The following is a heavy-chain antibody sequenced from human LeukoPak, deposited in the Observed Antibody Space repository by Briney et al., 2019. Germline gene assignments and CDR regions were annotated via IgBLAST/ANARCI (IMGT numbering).Heavy chain of an antibody. CDR1: KFTFSSYG. D-gene: IGHD3-22*01. V-gene: IGHV3-30*02. CDR3: ARSYYEYYYDSSGYYRPYFDY. J-gene: IGHJ4*02. Sequence: GGSLRLSCAASKFTFSSYGIHWVRQAPGKGLEWVAFIRYDGSNESYADSVKGRFTISRDDSKNTLYLQMNSLRAEDTAVYYCARSYYEYYYDSSGYYRPYFDYWGQGTLVTVSS. CDR2: IRYDGSNE.